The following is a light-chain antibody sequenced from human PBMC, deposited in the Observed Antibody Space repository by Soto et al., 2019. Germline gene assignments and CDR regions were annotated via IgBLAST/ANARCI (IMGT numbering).Light chain of an antibody. CDR3: QQYNTWPRT. J-gene: IGKJ1*01. Sequence: EIVTTQSPATLSVSPGERATLSCRASQGIKDYVAWFQQKPGQAPRLLIYGASTRATAIPARFSGSGSGTEFTLSISSLQSEDFAVYYCQQYNTWPRTFGQGTKVETK. V-gene: IGKV3-15*01. CDR2: GAS. CDR1: QGIKDY.